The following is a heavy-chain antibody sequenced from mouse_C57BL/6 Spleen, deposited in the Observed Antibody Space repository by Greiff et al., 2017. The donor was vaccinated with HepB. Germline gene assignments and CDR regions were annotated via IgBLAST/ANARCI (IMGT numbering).Heavy chain of an antibody. D-gene: IGHD2-4*01. CDR3: ARGGYDYDDGYFDY. CDR1: GYTFTDYY. CDR2: IYPGSGNT. Sequence: VQLQQSGAELVRPGASVKLSCKASGYTFTDYYINWVKQRPGQGLEWIARIYPGSGNTYYNEKFKGKATLTAEKSSSTAYMQLSSLTSEDSAVYFCARGGYDYDDGYFDYCGQGTTLTVSS. V-gene: IGHV1-76*01. J-gene: IGHJ2*01.